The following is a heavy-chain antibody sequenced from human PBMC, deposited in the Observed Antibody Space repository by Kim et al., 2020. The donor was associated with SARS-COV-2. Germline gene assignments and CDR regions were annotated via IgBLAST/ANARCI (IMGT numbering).Heavy chain of an antibody. CDR3: ARETFRAFDI. D-gene: IGHD3-10*01. V-gene: IGHV1-2*07. Sequence: GDTDHAHGFQGRVTMTRDTSISTAYMGLSILRSDDTAVYYCARETFRAFDIWGQGTMVTVSS. J-gene: IGHJ3*02. CDR2: GDT.